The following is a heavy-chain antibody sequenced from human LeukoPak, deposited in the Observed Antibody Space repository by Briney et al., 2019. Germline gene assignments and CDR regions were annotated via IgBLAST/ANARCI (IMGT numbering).Heavy chain of an antibody. V-gene: IGHV1-69*06. CDR1: GYTFTSYA. Sequence: ASVKVSCKASGYTFTSYAISWVRQAPGQGLEWMGGIIPIFGTANYAQKFQGRVTITADKSTSTAYMEPSSLRSEDTAVYYCASTVAGTYYYYYMDVWGKGTTVTVSS. D-gene: IGHD6-19*01. CDR3: ASTVAGTYYYYYMDV. J-gene: IGHJ6*03. CDR2: IIPIFGTA.